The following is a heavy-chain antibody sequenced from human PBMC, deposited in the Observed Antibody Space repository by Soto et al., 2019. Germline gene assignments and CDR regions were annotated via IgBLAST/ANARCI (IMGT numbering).Heavy chain of an antibody. D-gene: IGHD3-3*01. CDR3: TTDADYDFWSGYYSDYYYYYMDV. CDR2: IKSKTDGGTT. Sequence: GGSLRLSCAASGFTFSNAWMSWVRQAPGKGLEWVGRIKSKTDGGTTDYAAPVKGRFTISRDDSKNTLYLQMNSLKTEDTAVYYCTTDADYDFWSGYYSDYYYYYMDVWGKGTTVTVSS. V-gene: IGHV3-15*01. CDR1: GFTFSNAW. J-gene: IGHJ6*03.